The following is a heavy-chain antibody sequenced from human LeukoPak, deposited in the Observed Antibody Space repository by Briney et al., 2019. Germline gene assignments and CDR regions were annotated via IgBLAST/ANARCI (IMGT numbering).Heavy chain of an antibody. CDR3: AREYCGGDCYSPLYFDD. J-gene: IGHJ4*02. CDR1: GGSISSSSYY. V-gene: IGHV4-39*02. Sequence: SETLSLTCTVSGGSISSSSYYWGWIRQPPGKGLEWIGSIYYSGSTYYNPSLKSRVSISVDTSKNQFSLKLSSVTAADTAVYYCAREYCGGDCYSPLYFDDWGQGTLVTVSS. CDR2: IYYSGST. D-gene: IGHD2-21*02.